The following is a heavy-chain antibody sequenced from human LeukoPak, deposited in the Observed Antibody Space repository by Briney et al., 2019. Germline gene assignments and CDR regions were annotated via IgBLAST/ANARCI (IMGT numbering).Heavy chain of an antibody. Sequence: TGGSLRLSCAASGFTFSSYSMNWVRQAPGKGLEWVSSISSSSSYIYYADSVKGRFTISRDNSKNTVYLQTNSLRAEDTAVYYCAKDRQQAPDDYWGQGTLVTVSS. CDR1: GFTFSSYS. J-gene: IGHJ4*02. CDR2: ISSSSSYI. D-gene: IGHD6-13*01. CDR3: AKDRQQAPDDY. V-gene: IGHV3-21*01.